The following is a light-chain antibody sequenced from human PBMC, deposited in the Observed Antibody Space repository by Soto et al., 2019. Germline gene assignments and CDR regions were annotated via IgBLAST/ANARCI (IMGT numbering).Light chain of an antibody. CDR1: SSDVGGYNY. V-gene: IGLV2-11*01. CDR2: DVS. CDR3: GSYAGTYTFEV. J-gene: IGLJ1*01. Sequence: QSVLTQPRSVSGSPGQSVTISCTGTSSDVGGYNYVSWYQQHPGKAPKVMIYDVSKRPSGVPDRFSGSKSGNTASLTISGLQAGDEADYYCGSYAGTYTFEVFGTGTQVTVL.